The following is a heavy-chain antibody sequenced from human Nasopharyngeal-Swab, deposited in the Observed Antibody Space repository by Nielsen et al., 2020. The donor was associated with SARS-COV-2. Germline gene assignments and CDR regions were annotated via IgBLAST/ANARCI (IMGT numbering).Heavy chain of an antibody. Sequence: GESLKISCAASGFTFSSYGMHWVHQAPGKGLEWVAVIWYDGSNKYYADSVKGRFTISGDNSKNTLYLQMNSLRAEDTAVYYCARGYIITKTDYYFDYWGQGTLVTVSS. D-gene: IGHD3-10*01. J-gene: IGHJ4*02. CDR1: GFTFSSYG. CDR2: IWYDGSNK. CDR3: ARGYIITKTDYYFDY. V-gene: IGHV3-33*01.